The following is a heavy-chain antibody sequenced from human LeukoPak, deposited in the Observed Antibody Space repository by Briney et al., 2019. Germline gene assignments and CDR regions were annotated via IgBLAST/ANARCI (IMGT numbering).Heavy chain of an antibody. D-gene: IGHD3-16*01. CDR1: GYSISSGYY. CDR2: IYHSGST. V-gene: IGHV4-38-2*01. J-gene: IGHJ6*03. Sequence: SETLSLTCAVSGYSISSGYYWGWIRQPPGKGLEWIGSIYHSGSTYYNPSLKSRVTISVDTSENQFSLKLSSVTAADTAVYYCARMISTDYMDVWGKGTTVTVSS. CDR3: ARMISTDYMDV.